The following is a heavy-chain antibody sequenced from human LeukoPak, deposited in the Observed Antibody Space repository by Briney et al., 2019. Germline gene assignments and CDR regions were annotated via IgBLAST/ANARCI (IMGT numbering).Heavy chain of an antibody. V-gene: IGHV3-33*01. J-gene: IGHJ6*02. Sequence: GGSLRLSCAAPGFTLSSYGMHSVRQAPGTGLEWVAVIWYDGSNKYYADTVKGRFPISRENSKNTLYLQMNSLRDEDTAVYYCARDLSKHYYYGMDVWGQGTTVTVSS. CDR3: ARDLSKHYYYGMDV. CDR2: IWYDGSNK. CDR1: GFTLSSYG. D-gene: IGHD4-11*01.